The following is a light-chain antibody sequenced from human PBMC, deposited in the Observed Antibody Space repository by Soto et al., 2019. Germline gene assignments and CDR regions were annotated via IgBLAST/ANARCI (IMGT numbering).Light chain of an antibody. Sequence: YELTQSPSVSVSPGQTASITCSGDKLGDKYACWYQQKPGQSPVLVIYQDNKRPSGIPERFSGSNSGNTATLTISGTQAMDEADYYCQAWDSSTAGVVFGGGTKVTVL. J-gene: IGLJ2*01. CDR1: KLGDKY. CDR3: QAWDSSTAGVV. V-gene: IGLV3-1*01. CDR2: QDN.